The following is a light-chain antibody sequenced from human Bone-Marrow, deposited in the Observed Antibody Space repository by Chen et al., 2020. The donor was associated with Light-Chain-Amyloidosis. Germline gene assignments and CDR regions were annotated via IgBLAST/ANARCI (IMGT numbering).Light chain of an antibody. CDR2: GNN. CDR3: QSYDLSLYGAV. V-gene: IGLV1-40*01. Sequence: QSLLTQPPSVSGAPGQRVTISCPWSRSNIGAGYDVHWYQQLPGIAPKLLIYGNNNRPSGVPDRFAGSKSGTSASLAITGLQAEDEADYYCQSYDLSLYGAVFGGGTRVTVL. CDR1: RSNIGAGYD. J-gene: IGLJ2*01.